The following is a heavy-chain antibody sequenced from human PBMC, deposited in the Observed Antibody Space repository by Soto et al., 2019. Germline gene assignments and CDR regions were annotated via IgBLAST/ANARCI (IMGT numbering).Heavy chain of an antibody. CDR1: GGSISSAAYY. CDR3: ARVSATGTRWFDP. J-gene: IGHJ5*02. CDR2: ISHRGTA. Sequence: SETLSLTCTVSGGSISSAAYYWGWIRQHPGKGLEWIGYISHRGTAYYTPSLKSRVSLSVDPSKSQFSLNVTSLTAADTAVYYCARVSATGTRWFDPWGPGTLVTV. D-gene: IGHD6-13*01. V-gene: IGHV4-31*03.